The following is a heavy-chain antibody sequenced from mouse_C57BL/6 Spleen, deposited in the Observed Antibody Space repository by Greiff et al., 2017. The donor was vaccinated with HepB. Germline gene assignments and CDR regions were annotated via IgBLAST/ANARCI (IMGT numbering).Heavy chain of an antibody. D-gene: IGHD4-1*01. Sequence: EVMLVESGGDLVKPGGSLKLSCAASGFTFSSYGMSWVRQTPDKRLEWVATISSGGSYTYYPDSVKGRFTITRDNAKNTLYLQMSSLKSEDTAMYYCARRDWDTWYFDVWGTGTTVTVSS. V-gene: IGHV5-6*02. CDR1: GFTFSSYG. J-gene: IGHJ1*03. CDR2: ISSGGSYT. CDR3: ARRDWDTWYFDV.